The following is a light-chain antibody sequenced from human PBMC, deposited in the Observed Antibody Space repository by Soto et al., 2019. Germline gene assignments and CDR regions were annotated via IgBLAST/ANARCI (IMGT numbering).Light chain of an antibody. CDR1: SSDVGGYTY. V-gene: IGLV2-14*01. J-gene: IGLJ1*01. Sequence: QSVLTQPASESGSPGQSVTMSCTGTSSDVGGYTYVSWYQQHPGKAPKLMIYEVSNRPSGVSNRFSGSKSGNTASLTISGLQAEDEADYYCSSYTSSSTLVFGTGTKVTVL. CDR2: EVS. CDR3: SSYTSSSTLV.